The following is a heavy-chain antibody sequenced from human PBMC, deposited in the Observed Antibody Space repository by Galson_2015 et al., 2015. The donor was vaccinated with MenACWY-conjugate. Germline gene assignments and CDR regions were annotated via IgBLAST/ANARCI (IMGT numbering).Heavy chain of an antibody. CDR2: IYPGDSDT. D-gene: IGHD4-23*01. V-gene: IGHV5-51*01. J-gene: IGHJ4*02. Sequence: QSGAEVKKPGESLTISCTGSGYWFTTYWLGWVRQMPGTGLEWMGTIYPGDSDTRYSPPFQGQVTMSADKSISTAYLQWSSLKASDTAMYYCARTGNSEADYWGQGTLVTVSS. CDR1: GYWFTTYW. CDR3: ARTGNSEADY.